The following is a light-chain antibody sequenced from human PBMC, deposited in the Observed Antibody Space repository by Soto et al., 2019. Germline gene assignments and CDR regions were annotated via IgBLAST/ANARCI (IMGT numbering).Light chain of an antibody. CDR2: EVS. J-gene: IGLJ1*01. V-gene: IGLV2-14*01. CDR1: SSDVGGYNY. CDR3: SSYTSIPTLLV. Sequence: QSVLTQPASVSGSPGQSITITCTGTSSDVGGYNYVSWYQQHPGKAPKLVIFEVSSRPSGASFRFSVSKPGNTASLTISGPQTEDEAAYACSSYTSIPTLLVFGSGTKVTVL.